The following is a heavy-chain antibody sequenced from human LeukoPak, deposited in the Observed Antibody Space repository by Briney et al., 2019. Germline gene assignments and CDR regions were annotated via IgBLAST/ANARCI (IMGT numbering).Heavy chain of an antibody. CDR3: ARHVSYFLECFDY. CDR2: MYYTGST. J-gene: IGHJ4*02. D-gene: IGHD3-3*01. CDR1: GCSVSSSSYY. V-gene: IGHV4-39*01. Sequence: AQSLSLTCTVAGCSVSSSSYYWGWLRQPPRNGLQLIGRMYYTGSTYYNPSLKTRVDISVDTSENQCSFKLCSVTAAHTAVYYCARHVSYFLECFDYWGQGTLVTVSS.